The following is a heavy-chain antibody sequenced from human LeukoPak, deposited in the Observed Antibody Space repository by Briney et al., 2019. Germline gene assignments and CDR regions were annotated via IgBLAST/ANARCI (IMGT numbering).Heavy chain of an antibody. J-gene: IGHJ3*02. CDR1: GGTFSSYA. D-gene: IGHD3-22*01. CDR2: IIPIFGTA. V-gene: IGHV1-69*13. Sequence: SVKVSCKASGGTFSSYAISWVRQAPGQGLEWMGGIIPIFGTANYAQKFQGRVTITADESTSTAYMELSSLRSEDTAVYYCARELYYYDSSGYYIDAFDIWGQGTMVTVSS. CDR3: ARELYYYDSSGYYIDAFDI.